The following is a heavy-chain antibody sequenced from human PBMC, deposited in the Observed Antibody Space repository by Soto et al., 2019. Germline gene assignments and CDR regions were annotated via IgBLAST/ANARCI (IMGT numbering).Heavy chain of an antibody. D-gene: IGHD6-13*01. Sequence: QVHLVESGGGVVQPGRSLRLSCAASGFTFGNFGIHWVRQAPGKGLEWVADISSDGSRKFDADSVKGRFTISRDNSKNTLYLQMNSLRTEDTAVYFCARGCSGGTNCFYFDFWGQGILVTVSS. V-gene: IGHV3-30*03. CDR2: ISSDGSRK. CDR3: ARGCSGGTNCFYFDF. CDR1: GFTFGNFG. J-gene: IGHJ4*02.